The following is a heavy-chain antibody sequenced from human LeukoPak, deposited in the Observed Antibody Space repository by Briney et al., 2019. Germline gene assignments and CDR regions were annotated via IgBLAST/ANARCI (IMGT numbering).Heavy chain of an antibody. CDR1: GFTFSDYA. D-gene: IGHD5-12*01. CDR2: IKKDGSET. J-gene: IGHJ4*02. Sequence: PGGSLRLSCAASGFTFSDYAMSWFRQAPGKGLEWVANIKKDGSETYYVDSVKGRFTISRDNAKNSLYLQMNSLRAEDTAMYYCARGRYSGTTYYFDYWGQGTLVTVSS. CDR3: ARGRYSGTTYYFDY. V-gene: IGHV3-7*03.